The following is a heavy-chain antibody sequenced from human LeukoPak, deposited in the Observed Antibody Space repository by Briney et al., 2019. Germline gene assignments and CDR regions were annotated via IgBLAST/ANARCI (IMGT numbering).Heavy chain of an antibody. D-gene: IGHD2-2*01. J-gene: IGHJ4*02. CDR3: AKDADIVVSSYFDY. CDR2: IRYDGSNK. V-gene: IGHV3-30*02. Sequence: GGSLRLSCAASGFTFSSYGMHWVRQAPGKGLEWVAFIRYDGSNKYYADSVKGRFTISRDNSKNTLYLQMNSLRAEDTAVYYCAKDADIVVSSYFDYWGQGTLVTVSS. CDR1: GFTFSSYG.